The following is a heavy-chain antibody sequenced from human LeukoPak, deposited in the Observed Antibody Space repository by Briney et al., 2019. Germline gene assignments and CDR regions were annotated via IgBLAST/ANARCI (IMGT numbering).Heavy chain of an antibody. Sequence: PGGSLRLSCATSGFSFSTQEMTWVRQAPGKGLEWVSYISSNSRTIYYADSVKGRFTISRDNTRNSVFLQLNSLRVEDTGFYYCARGSYTGFDLYLDYWGQGTLVTVSS. CDR2: ISSNSRTI. J-gene: IGHJ4*02. V-gene: IGHV3-48*03. CDR3: ARGSYTGFDLYLDY. CDR1: GFSFSTQE. D-gene: IGHD5-12*01.